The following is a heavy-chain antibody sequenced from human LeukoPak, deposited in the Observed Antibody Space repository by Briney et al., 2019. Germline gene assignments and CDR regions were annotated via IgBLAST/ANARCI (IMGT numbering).Heavy chain of an antibody. V-gene: IGHV3-43*01. Sequence: GGSLRLSCAASGFTFDDYTMHWVRQAPGRGLEWVSLISWDGGSTYYADSVKGRFTISRDNSKNSLYLQMNSLRTEDTALYYCAKDSGWELLAGGYFDYWGQGTLVTVSS. CDR3: AKDSGWELLAGGYFDY. J-gene: IGHJ4*02. CDR2: ISWDGGST. D-gene: IGHD1-26*01. CDR1: GFTFDDYT.